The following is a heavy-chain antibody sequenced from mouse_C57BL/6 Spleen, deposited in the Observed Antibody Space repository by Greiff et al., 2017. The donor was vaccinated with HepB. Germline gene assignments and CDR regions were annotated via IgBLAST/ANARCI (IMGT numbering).Heavy chain of an antibody. V-gene: IGHV1-9*01. CDR2: ILLGSGST. CDR3: ARYADYSKGAMDY. D-gene: IGHD2-5*01. Sequence: LQQAGAELMKPGASVKLSGKATGYTFTGYWIEWVKQRPGQGLEWFGEILLGSGSTNYNEKFKGKATFTADTYSNTDYMQLSSLTTEDSAIYYCARYADYSKGAMDYWGQGTSVTVSA. J-gene: IGHJ4*01. CDR1: GYTFTGYW.